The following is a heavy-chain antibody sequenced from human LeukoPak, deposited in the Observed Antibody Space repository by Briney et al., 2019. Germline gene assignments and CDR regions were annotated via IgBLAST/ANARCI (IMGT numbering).Heavy chain of an antibody. Sequence: GGSLRLSCAASGFTFSSYCMDWVRQTPGKGLEWVSSISSSSRYIYYADSVKGRFTISRDNSMNTLYLQLNSLRREDTAVYYCARDPRGLTGYDSSGRDSFDYWGQGTLVTVSS. J-gene: IGHJ4*02. V-gene: IGHV3-21*01. D-gene: IGHD3-22*01. CDR1: GFTFSSYC. CDR2: ISSSSRYI. CDR3: ARDPRGLTGYDSSGRDSFDY.